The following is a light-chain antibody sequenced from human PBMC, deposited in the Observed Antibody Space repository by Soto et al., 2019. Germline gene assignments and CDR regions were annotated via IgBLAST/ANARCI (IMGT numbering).Light chain of an antibody. V-gene: IGLV2-14*01. CDR2: EVS. CDR3: SSYTRSSIYV. Sequence: QSVLTQPASVSGAPGQSITISCTGTSSDVGGYNYVSWYQQHRGKAPKLMIYEVSNRPSGVSNRFSGSKSGNTASLTISGLQAEDEADYYCSSYTRSSIYVFGTGTKVTVL. J-gene: IGLJ1*01. CDR1: SSDVGGYNY.